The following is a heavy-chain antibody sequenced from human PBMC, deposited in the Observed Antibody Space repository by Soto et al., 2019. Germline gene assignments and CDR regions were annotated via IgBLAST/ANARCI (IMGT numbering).Heavy chain of an antibody. Sequence: GGSLRLSCAASGFTFSSYGMHWVRQAPGKGLEWVSVITDDGSNTYYTDSVKGRFTISRDNSRNTVYLQMNSLRADDTAVYYCAKDRLAGGFDYWGQGTLVTVSS. CDR2: ITDDGSNT. CDR1: GFTFSSYG. J-gene: IGHJ4*02. D-gene: IGHD3-16*01. V-gene: IGHV3-30*18. CDR3: AKDRLAGGFDY.